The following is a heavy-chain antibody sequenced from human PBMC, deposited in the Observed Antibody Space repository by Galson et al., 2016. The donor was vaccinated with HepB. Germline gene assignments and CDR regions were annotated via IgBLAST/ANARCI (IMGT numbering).Heavy chain of an antibody. J-gene: IGHJ4*02. D-gene: IGHD3-10*01. V-gene: IGHV3-23*01. Sequence: SLRLSCAASGFNFSRYVMARVRQSPGKGLEWVSGIIGSGATTFHADSLEGRFTISRDNSRNTLDLQINSLRAEYTAVYYCARSYYHDLGTYYMDPHWGQGALVTVSS. CDR2: IIGSGATT. CDR1: GFNFSRYV. CDR3: ARSYYHDLGTYYMDPH.